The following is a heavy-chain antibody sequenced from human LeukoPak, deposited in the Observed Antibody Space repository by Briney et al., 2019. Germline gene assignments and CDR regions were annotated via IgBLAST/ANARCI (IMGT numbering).Heavy chain of an antibody. CDR3: ARDRVFGHDWYFDL. J-gene: IGHJ2*01. D-gene: IGHD3/OR15-3a*01. Sequence: SETLSLTCTVSDASFTNYYWSWIRQPPGKGLEWIGYIYYSGSTNYNPSLKSRVTISVDTSRNQFSLKLSSVTAADTAVYYCARDRVFGHDWYFDLWGRGTLVTVSS. CDR2: IYYSGST. CDR1: DASFTNYY. V-gene: IGHV4-59*01.